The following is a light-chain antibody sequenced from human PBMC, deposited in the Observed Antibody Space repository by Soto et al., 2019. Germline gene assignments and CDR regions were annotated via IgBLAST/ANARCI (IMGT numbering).Light chain of an antibody. CDR3: QQYDSSPRT. Sequence: TQSPSSLSASVGDRVTITCRASQGIRNDLGWYQQKPGQAPRLLIYGASSRVTGIPDRFSGSGSGTDFTLTINRLEPEDFAVYYCQQYDSSPRTFGQGTKVDIK. CDR1: QGIRND. CDR2: GAS. V-gene: IGKV3-20*01. J-gene: IGKJ1*01.